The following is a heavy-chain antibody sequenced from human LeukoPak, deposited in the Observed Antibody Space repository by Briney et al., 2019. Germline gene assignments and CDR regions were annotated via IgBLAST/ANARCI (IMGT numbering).Heavy chain of an antibody. CDR2: INPSGGST. J-gene: IGHJ4*02. D-gene: IGHD5-18*01. Sequence: GASVKVSCKASGYTFTSYYMHWVRQAPGQGLEWMGIINPSGGSTSYAQKFQGRVTITRDTSASTAYMELSSLRSEDTAVYYCVRDKYSYGYTDGRFDYWGQRTLVTVSS. V-gene: IGHV1-46*01. CDR3: VRDKYSYGYTDGRFDY. CDR1: GYTFTSYY.